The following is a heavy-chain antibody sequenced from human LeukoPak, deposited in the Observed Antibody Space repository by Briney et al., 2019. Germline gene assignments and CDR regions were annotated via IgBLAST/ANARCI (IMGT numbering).Heavy chain of an antibody. CDR3: TTGPFDYYGSASYLANGMDV. J-gene: IGHJ6*02. V-gene: IGHV3-15*01. CDR1: GFTFSNAW. CDR2: IKSKTDGGTT. Sequence: GGSLRLSCAASGFTFSNAWMSWVRQAPGKGLEWFGRIKSKTDGGTTDYTAPVKGRFTISRDDSKNTLYLQMNSLKTVDTAVYYCTTGPFDYYGSASYLANGMDVWGQGTTVTVSS. D-gene: IGHD3-10*01.